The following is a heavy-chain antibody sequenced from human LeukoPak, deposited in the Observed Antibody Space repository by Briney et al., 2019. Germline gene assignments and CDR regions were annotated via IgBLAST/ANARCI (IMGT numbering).Heavy chain of an antibody. D-gene: IGHD4-17*01. CDR3: AKDMRPTDY. CDR2: IRYEGSNK. CDR1: GLTFSSYG. J-gene: IGHJ4*02. Sequence: LGGSLRHSCAASGLTFSSYGMHSVRQAPGKGLEWVAFIRYEGSNKYYADSVKGRFTSSRDKSKNTLYLQMNSLGAEDTAVYYCAKDMRPTDYGGQGTLGTVSP. V-gene: IGHV3-30*02.